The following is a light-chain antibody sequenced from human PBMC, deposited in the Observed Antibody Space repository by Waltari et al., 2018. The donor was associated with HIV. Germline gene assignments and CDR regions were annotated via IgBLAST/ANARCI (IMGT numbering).Light chain of an antibody. J-gene: IGLJ1*01. Sequence: QSVLTQPPSVSGAPGQRVTIFCNIGAGSAVHWYQQFPGTAPKLLIFGTSNRPPGVPDRFSGSKSGTSASLAISGLQAEDEADYYCQSYDSNLRGNYVFGTGTKVTVL. CDR1: NIGAGSA. CDR2: GTS. V-gene: IGLV1-40*01. CDR3: QSYDSNLRGNYV.